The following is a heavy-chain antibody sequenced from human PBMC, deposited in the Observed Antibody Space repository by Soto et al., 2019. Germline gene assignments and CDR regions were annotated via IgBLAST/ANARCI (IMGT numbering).Heavy chain of an antibody. V-gene: IGHV4-34*01. Sequence: PSETLSLTCAVYGGSFSGYYWSWIRQPPGKGLEWIGEINRSGSTNYNPSLKSRVTISVDTSKNQFSLKLSSVTAADTAVYYCARIDSYSSYNCFDPWGQGTQVTVSS. CDR3: ARIDSYSSYNCFDP. D-gene: IGHD4-4*01. CDR1: GGSFSGYY. J-gene: IGHJ5*02. CDR2: INRSGST.